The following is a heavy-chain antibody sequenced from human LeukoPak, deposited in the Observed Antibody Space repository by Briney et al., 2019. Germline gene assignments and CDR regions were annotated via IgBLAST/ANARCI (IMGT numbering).Heavy chain of an antibody. CDR2: ISYDGSNK. CDR3: ARDPEGNYGGYGALDY. J-gene: IGHJ4*02. CDR1: GFTFSSYA. V-gene: IGHV3-30-3*01. Sequence: GRSLRLSCAASGFTFSSYAMHWVRQAPGKGLEWVAVISYDGSNKYYADSVKGRFTISRDNSKNTLYLQMNSLRAEDTAVYYCARDPEGNYGGYGALDYWGQGTLVTVSS. D-gene: IGHD4-17*01.